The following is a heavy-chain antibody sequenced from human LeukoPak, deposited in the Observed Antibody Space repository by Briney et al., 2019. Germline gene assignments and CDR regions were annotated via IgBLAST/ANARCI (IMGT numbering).Heavy chain of an antibody. J-gene: IGHJ4*02. CDR1: GCTFRSYG. CDR2: ISYDGSNK. CDR3: AILASSSSWANYFDY. D-gene: IGHD6-13*01. Sequence: PGGSLRLSCAASGCTFRSYGMQWVRQAPGKGLEWVAVISYDGSNKYYADSVKGRFTISRDNSKNTLYLQMNSLRAEDTAVYYCAILASSSSWANYFDYWGQGTLVTVSS. V-gene: IGHV3-30*03.